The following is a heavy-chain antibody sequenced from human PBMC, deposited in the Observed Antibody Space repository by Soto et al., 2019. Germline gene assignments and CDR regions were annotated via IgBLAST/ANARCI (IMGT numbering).Heavy chain of an antibody. J-gene: IGHJ5*02. Sequence: SETLSLTGAVSGYSISSGYYWAWIRQPPGKGLEWIGSIYHSGSTSYNPSLKNRVTISIDTSKNQFSLKLTSVTAADTAVYYCARDDNWFDPWGQGTLVTVSS. V-gene: IGHV4-38-2*02. CDR2: IYHSGST. CDR1: GYSISSGYY. CDR3: ARDDNWFDP.